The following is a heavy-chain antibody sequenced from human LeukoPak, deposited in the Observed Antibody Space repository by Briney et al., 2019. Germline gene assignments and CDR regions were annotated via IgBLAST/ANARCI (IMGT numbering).Heavy chain of an antibody. V-gene: IGHV4-39*01. CDR3: ARRDDSSGYHKIFDY. Sequence: SETLSLTCTVSGGSISSGPYYWGWIRQPPGKGLEWIGNIYYGENTYYNPSLKSRVTISVDTSKDQFYLKLSSLTAADTAVYYCARRDDSSGYHKIFDYWGPGTLVTVSS. CDR1: GGSISSGPYY. D-gene: IGHD3-22*01. J-gene: IGHJ4*02. CDR2: IYYGENT.